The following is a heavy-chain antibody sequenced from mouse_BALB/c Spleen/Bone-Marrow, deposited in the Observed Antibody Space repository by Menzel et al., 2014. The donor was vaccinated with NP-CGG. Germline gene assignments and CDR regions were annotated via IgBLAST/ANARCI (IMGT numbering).Heavy chain of an antibody. CDR3: TRRSLLSDYYALDY. CDR1: GYTFTSFY. Sequence: VQLQQSGAELVKPGASVKLSCKASGYTFTSFYMYWVKQRPGQGLEWIGDINPSNGGTNFNEKFRKKATLTVDTSSSTAYMEFSSLTSEDSAVYYCTRRSLLSDYYALDYWGQRTSVTVSS. V-gene: IGHV1S81*02. J-gene: IGHJ4*01. D-gene: IGHD6-1*01. CDR2: INPSNGGT.